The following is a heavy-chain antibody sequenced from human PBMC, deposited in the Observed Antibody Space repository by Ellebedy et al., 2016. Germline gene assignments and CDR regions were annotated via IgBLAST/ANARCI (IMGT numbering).Heavy chain of an antibody. CDR2: INHSGST. J-gene: IGHJ3*02. D-gene: IGHD2-15*01. Sequence: SETLSLTCAVYGGSFSGYYWSWIRQPPGKGLEWIGEINHSGSTNYNPSLKSRVTISVDTSKNQFSLKLSSVTAADTAVYYCAKPHCSGGSCYSVFAFDIWGQGTMVTVSS. CDR3: AKPHCSGGSCYSVFAFDI. CDR1: GGSFSGYY. V-gene: IGHV4-34*01.